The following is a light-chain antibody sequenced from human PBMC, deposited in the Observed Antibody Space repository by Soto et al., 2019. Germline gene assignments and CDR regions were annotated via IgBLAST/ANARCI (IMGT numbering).Light chain of an antibody. CDR3: HQFDVSRPVFT. CDR2: GAS. CDR1: QSISSRN. Sequence: ETMLTQSPGTRSLSPGERATLSCRASQSISSRNLAWYQHKPGQAPRLLIYGASFRATGIPDRFSGSGSGADFTLTIRGLETEDSAVYYCHQFDVSRPVFTFGQGTKLEI. J-gene: IGKJ2*01. V-gene: IGKV3-20*01.